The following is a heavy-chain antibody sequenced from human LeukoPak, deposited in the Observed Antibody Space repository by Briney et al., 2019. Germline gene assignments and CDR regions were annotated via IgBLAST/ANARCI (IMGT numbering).Heavy chain of an antibody. V-gene: IGHV4-4*07. CDR2: IYTSGST. J-gene: IGHJ4*02. D-gene: IGHD2-2*01. CDR3: ARGPSTYCSSTSCLTFDY. CDR1: GGSISSYY. Sequence: KPSATLSLTCTVSGGSISSYYWSWIRQPAGKGLEWIGRIYTSGSTNYNPSLKSRVTMSVDTSKNQFSLKLSSVTAPDTAVYYCARGPSTYCSSTSCLTFDYWGQGTLVTVSS.